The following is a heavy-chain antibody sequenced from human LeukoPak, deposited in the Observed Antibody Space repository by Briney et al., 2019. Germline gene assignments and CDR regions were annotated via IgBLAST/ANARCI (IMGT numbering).Heavy chain of an antibody. CDR2: INHSGST. Sequence: SETLSLTCAVYGGSFSGYYWSWIRQPPGKGLEWIGEINHSGSTNYNPSLKSRVTISVDTSKNQFSLKLSSVTAADTAVYYCARVDGKRDFDYWGQGTLVTVSS. CDR1: GGSFSGYY. D-gene: IGHD1-14*01. CDR3: ARVDGKRDFDY. J-gene: IGHJ4*02. V-gene: IGHV4-34*01.